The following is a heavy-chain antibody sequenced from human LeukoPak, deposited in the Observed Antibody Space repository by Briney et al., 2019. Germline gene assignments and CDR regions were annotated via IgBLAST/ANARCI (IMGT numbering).Heavy chain of an antibody. Sequence: PGGSLRLSCAASGFTFSDSFMSWVRQPPGKGLEWVSYISSNTAAINYADSVRGRFTISRDNRKKSLYLQMNSLRADDTAVDDCARDGDGGNGKKAGTFDYWGQGTQVSVSS. CDR1: GFTFSDSF. CDR2: ISSNTAAI. CDR3: ARDGDGGNGKKAGTFDY. J-gene: IGHJ4*02. V-gene: IGHV3-11*01. D-gene: IGHD3-16*01.